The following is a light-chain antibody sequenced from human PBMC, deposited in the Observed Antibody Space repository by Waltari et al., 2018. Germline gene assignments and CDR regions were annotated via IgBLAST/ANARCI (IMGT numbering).Light chain of an antibody. J-gene: IGLJ3*02. CDR1: RTDVGSYNI. Sequence: QSALTQAASVSGSPGQSITISCTGTRTDVGSYNIVSWYQQHPGKAPKLFISEVTNRPSGVSNRFSGSKSGNTASLTISGLQAEDEADYFCSSYGSINTWLFGGGTKLTVL. CDR2: EVT. CDR3: SSYGSINTWL. V-gene: IGLV2-23*02.